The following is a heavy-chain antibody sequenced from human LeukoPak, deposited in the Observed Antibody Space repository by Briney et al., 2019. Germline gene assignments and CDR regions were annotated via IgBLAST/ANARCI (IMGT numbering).Heavy chain of an antibody. CDR3: ASTNYGDYVYDWFDP. D-gene: IGHD4-17*01. J-gene: IGHJ5*02. CDR1: GGSISSGSYY. CDR2: IYTSGST. Sequence: PSQTLSLTCTVSGGSISSGSYYWSWIRQPAGKGLEWIGRIYTSGSTNYNPSLRSRVTMSVDTSKNHFSLMLSSVTAADTAVYYCASTNYGDYVYDWFDPWGQGTLVTVSS. V-gene: IGHV4-61*02.